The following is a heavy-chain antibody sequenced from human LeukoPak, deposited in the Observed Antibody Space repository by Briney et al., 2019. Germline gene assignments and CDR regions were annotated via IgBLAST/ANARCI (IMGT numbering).Heavy chain of an antibody. CDR3: ASAVGDRGYSYVDDYYYYMDV. CDR1: GFTFDDYG. CDR2: INWNGGST. Sequence: PGGSLRLSCAASGFTFDDYGPSWVRQAPGKGLEWVSGINWNGGSTSYADSVKGRFTISRDNAKNSLYLQMNSLRGEDTALYYCASAVGDRGYSYVDDYYYYMDVWGKGTTVTVSS. D-gene: IGHD5-18*01. J-gene: IGHJ6*03. V-gene: IGHV3-20*04.